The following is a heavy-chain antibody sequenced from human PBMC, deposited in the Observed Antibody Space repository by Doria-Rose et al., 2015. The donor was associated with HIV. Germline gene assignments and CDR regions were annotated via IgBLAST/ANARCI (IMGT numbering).Heavy chain of an antibody. V-gene: IGHV2-26*01. J-gene: IGHJ4*02. Sequence: TLKESGPVLVKPTETLTLTCTVSGVSLSSPGMGVSWIRQPPGKALEWLANIFSDDERSYKTSLKSRLTISRGTSKSQVVLTTTDMDPVDTATYYCARIKSSRWYHKYYFDFWGQGTLVIVSA. D-gene: IGHD6-13*01. CDR3: ARIKSSRWYHKYYFDF. CDR2: IFSDDER. CDR1: GVSLSSPGMG.